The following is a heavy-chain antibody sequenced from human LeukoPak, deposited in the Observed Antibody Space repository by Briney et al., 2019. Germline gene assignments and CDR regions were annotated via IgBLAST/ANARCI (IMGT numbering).Heavy chain of an antibody. V-gene: IGHV3-74*01. D-gene: IGHD6-13*01. J-gene: IGHJ4*02. CDR3: GRESVAAGLGH. CDR1: GFTFSSYW. Sequence: GGSLGLSCAASGFTFSSYWMHWVRQAPGKGLAWVARIKYDGIERGYADSVKGRFTISGDNAKNTLYLQMNSLRAEDTAVYYCGRESVAAGLGHWGQGTLVTVST. CDR2: IKYDGIER.